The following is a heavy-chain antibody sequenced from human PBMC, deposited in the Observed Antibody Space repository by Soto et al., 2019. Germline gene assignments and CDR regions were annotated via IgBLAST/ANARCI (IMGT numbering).Heavy chain of an antibody. J-gene: IGHJ4*02. Sequence: LRLSCAAYGFTFSSYAMSWVRQAPGKGLEWVSGIYASGGTTSYADSVKGRFTISRDNSKNTLFLQMNSLRAEDTAVYYCAKDYNTGWYFDYWGQGTLVTVSS. CDR2: IYASGGTT. V-gene: IGHV3-23*01. CDR3: AKDYNTGWYFDY. CDR1: GFTFSSYA. D-gene: IGHD6-19*01.